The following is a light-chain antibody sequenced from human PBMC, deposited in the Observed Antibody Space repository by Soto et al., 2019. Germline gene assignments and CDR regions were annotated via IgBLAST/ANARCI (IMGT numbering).Light chain of an antibody. CDR1: TNDVGAFDY. Sequence: QSALTQPASVSASPGQSISISCTGTTNDVGAFDYVSWYQQHPGTPPKLIIYEIFNRPSGVSHRFSGSKSGNSASLTISGLQAEDEADYYCSSYTTNNAHVFGGGTKLTVL. CDR3: SSYTTNNAHV. V-gene: IGLV2-14*01. J-gene: IGLJ2*01. CDR2: EIF.